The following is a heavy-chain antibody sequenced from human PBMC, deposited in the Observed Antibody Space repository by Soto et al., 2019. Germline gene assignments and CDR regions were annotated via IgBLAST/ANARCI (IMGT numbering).Heavy chain of an antibody. CDR3: ARDQDYYDSSGPSLDY. CDR2: IIPILGIA. Sequence: VASVKVSCKASGGTFSSYTISWVRQAPGQGLEWMGRIIPILGIANYAQKFQGRVTITADKSTSTAYMELSSLRSEDTAVYYCARDQDYYDSSGPSLDYWGQGTLVTVSS. J-gene: IGHJ4*02. D-gene: IGHD3-22*01. CDR1: GGTFSSYT. V-gene: IGHV1-69*04.